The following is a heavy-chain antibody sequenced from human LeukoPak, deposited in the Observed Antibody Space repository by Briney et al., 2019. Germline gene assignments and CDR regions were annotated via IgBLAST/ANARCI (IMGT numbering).Heavy chain of an antibody. CDR2: LSHDASDK. Sequence: GRSLRLSCAASGFSFASYALHWVRRPPGRGLEWVALLSHDASDKYYAESVKGRFTISRDNSMNRLYLQMNSLRVEDTAVYFCARGDQWRAGGPTPQESSYYGRAVWGRGPTV. CDR3: ARGDQWRAGGPTPQESSYYGRAV. J-gene: IGHJ6*02. V-gene: IGHV3-30*04. D-gene: IGHD6-19*01. CDR1: GFSFASYA.